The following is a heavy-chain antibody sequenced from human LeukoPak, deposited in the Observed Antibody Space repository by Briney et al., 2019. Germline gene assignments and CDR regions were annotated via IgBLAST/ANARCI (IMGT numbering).Heavy chain of an antibody. CDR2: INPDGSTT. J-gene: IGHJ4*02. CDR1: GFTFSRSW. CDR3: ARVWENSHGYGY. D-gene: IGHD5-18*01. V-gene: IGHV3-74*01. Sequence: PGGSLRLSCAASGFTFSRSWMHWVRQAPGEGLVWVSRINPDGSTTIYADSAKGRFTISRDNAKNTLYLQMNSLRAEDTAVYYCARVWENSHGYGYWGQGTLVTVSS.